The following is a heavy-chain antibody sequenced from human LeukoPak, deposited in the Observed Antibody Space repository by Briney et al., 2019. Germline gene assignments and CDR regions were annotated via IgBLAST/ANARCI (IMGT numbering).Heavy chain of an antibody. CDR2: ISTGGGTI. D-gene: IGHD3-22*01. CDR3: ARDVYYYDSSGYYYPGGSDY. J-gene: IGHJ4*02. CDR1: GFTFSDYY. Sequence: PGGSLRLSCAASGFTFSDYYMSWIRQAPGKGLEWVSYISTGGGTIYYADFVKGRFTISRDNAKNSLYLQMNSLRAEDTAVYYCARDVYYYDSSGYYYPGGSDYWGQGTLVTVSS. V-gene: IGHV3-11*04.